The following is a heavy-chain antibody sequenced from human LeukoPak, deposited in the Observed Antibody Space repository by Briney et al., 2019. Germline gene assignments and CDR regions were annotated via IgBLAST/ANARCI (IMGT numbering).Heavy chain of an antibody. J-gene: IGHJ6*02. CDR3: ARRAEYSSSWYYYYYGMDV. Sequence: SETLSLTCTVSGGSISSYYWSWIRQPPGKGLEWIGYIYYSGSTNYNPSLKSRVTISVDTSKNQFSLKLSSVTAADTAVYYCARRAEYSSSWYYYYYGMDVWGQGTTVTVSS. CDR1: GGSISSYY. D-gene: IGHD6-13*01. CDR2: IYYSGST. V-gene: IGHV4-59*08.